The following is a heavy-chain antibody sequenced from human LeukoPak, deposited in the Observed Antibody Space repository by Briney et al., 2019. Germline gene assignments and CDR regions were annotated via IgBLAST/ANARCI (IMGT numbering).Heavy chain of an antibody. V-gene: IGHV4-59*10. CDR1: GGSFSGYY. J-gene: IGHJ4*02. Sequence: SETLSLTCAVYGGSFSGYYWSWIRQPAGKGLEWIGRIYTSGSTNYNPSLKSRVTISVDTSKNQFSLKLSSVTAADTAVYYCAGGRRLELRRTRGDFDYWGQGTLVTVSS. CDR3: AGGRRLELRRTRGDFDY. D-gene: IGHD1-7*01. CDR2: IYTSGST.